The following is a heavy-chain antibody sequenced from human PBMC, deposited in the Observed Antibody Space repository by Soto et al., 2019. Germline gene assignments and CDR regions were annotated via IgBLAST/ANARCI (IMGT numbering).Heavy chain of an antibody. J-gene: IGHJ4*02. CDR2: ISAYNGNT. CDR3: ARDMRIAAAAPINY. D-gene: IGHD6-13*01. CDR1: GYTFTSYG. V-gene: IGHV1-18*04. Sequence: ASVKVSCKASGYTFTSYGISWVRQAPGQGLEWMGWISAYNGNTNYAQKLQGRVTMTTDTSTSTAYMELRSLRSDDTAVYYCARDMRIAAAAPINYWGQGTLVTVSS.